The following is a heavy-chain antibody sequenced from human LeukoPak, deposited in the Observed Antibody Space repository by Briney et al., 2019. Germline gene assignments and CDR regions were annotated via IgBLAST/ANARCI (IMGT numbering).Heavy chain of an antibody. Sequence: PGGSLRLSCAASGFTFSSYSMNWVRQAPGKGLEWVSSISSSSSYIYYADSVKGRFTISRDNAKNSLYLQMNSLRAEDTAVYYCGREEGGYSYGYYYWGQGTLVTVSS. CDR2: ISSSSSYI. CDR1: GFTFSSYS. V-gene: IGHV3-21*01. CDR3: GREEGGYSYGYYY. J-gene: IGHJ4*02. D-gene: IGHD5-18*01.